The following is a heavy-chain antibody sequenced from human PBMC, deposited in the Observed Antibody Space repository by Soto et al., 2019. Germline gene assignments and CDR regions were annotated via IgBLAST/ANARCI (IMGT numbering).Heavy chain of an antibody. CDR1: GGTFSSYA. Sequence: ASVKVSCKASGGTFSSYAISWVRQAPGQGLEWMGGIIPIFGTAKYSQKFQGRVTITRDTSASTAYMELSSLRSEDTAVYYCARIMGSSSFYWYFDLWGRGTLVTVSS. V-gene: IGHV1-69*05. CDR3: ARIMGSSSFYWYFDL. CDR2: IIPIFGTA. D-gene: IGHD6-13*01. J-gene: IGHJ2*01.